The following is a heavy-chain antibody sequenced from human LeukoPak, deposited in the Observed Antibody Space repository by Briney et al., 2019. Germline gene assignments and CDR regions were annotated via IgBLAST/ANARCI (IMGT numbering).Heavy chain of an antibody. D-gene: IGHD5-12*01. CDR1: GFTFSSFG. V-gene: IGHV3-30*03. Sequence: GGSLRLSCAASGFTFSSFGMHWVRQAPGKGLEWVAVISYDGSDEYYVDSVKGRFAISRDNAKNSLYLQMNSLRAKDTAVYYCARALTGGYTFDAFDMWGQGTMVTVSS. J-gene: IGHJ3*02. CDR3: ARALTGGYTFDAFDM. CDR2: ISYDGSDE.